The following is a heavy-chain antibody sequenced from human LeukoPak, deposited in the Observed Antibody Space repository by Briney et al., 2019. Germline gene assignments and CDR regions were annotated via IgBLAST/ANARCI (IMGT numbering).Heavy chain of an antibody. CDR1: GDSFDNSYC. CDR2: IYSSVYT. J-gene: IGHJ5*02. V-gene: IGHV4-39*01. D-gene: IGHD5-24*01. CDR3: ARGSDDYKLGNH. Sequence: PSETLSLSCSVSGDSFDNSYCWTWVRQPPGKRPEWIGTIYSSVYTYYNPSLRGRATISGDTSRNLFSLKLISVTAADTAVYYCARGSDDYKLGNHWGHGTLVTVSS.